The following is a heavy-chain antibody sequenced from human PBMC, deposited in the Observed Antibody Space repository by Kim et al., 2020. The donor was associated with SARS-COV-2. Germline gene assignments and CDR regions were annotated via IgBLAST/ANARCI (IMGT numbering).Heavy chain of an antibody. CDR3: ARGVSSAWTLRAWFDP. CDR1: GASISSSSC. Sequence: SETLSLTCVVSGASISSSSCWSWVRQPPGKGLEWIGEVDHSGTTSYNVSLKNRVSILVDKSQNQFSLRLTSVSAADTAVYYCARGVSSAWTLRAWFDPWGQGTLVTVS. CDR2: VDHSGTT. V-gene: IGHV4-4*02. J-gene: IGHJ5*02. D-gene: IGHD3-22*01.